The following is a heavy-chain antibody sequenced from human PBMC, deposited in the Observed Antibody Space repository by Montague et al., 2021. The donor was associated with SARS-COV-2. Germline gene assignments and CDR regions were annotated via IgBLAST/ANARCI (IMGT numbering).Heavy chain of an antibody. Sequence: SLRLSCATSGFAFSTYAMTLVRQAPGKGLEWVSVISDSGRTTYYXXSLKGRVTVSRDDSKNTLLLQLNSLRVEDTAVYYCARGRMGIVITTALGHWGQGTLVTVSS. CDR2: ISDSGRTT. V-gene: IGHV3-23*01. CDR1: GFAFSTYA. D-gene: IGHD3-16*02. CDR3: ARGRMGIVITTALGH. J-gene: IGHJ5*02.